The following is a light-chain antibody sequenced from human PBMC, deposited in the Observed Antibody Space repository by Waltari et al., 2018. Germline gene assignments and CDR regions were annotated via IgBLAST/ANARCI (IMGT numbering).Light chain of an antibody. CDR1: QGVSSY. Sequence: EIVLTQSPATLSLSPRERATLSCRASQGVSSYLAWYQQRPGQAPRLLIYSAANRATGIPARFSGSGSGTDFTLTISSLEPEDFAVYYCQQRSDWPRTFGQGTKVEIK. V-gene: IGKV3-11*01. CDR3: QQRSDWPRT. J-gene: IGKJ1*01. CDR2: SAA.